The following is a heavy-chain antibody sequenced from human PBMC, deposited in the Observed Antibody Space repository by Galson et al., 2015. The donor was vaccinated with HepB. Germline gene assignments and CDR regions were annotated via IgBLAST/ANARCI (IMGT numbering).Heavy chain of an antibody. D-gene: IGHD1-26*01. J-gene: IGHJ4*02. CDR3: ARGGGSYAYFDS. CDR2: ISSSGSNI. CDR1: GFTFSSST. V-gene: IGHV3-48*01. Sequence: SLRLSCAASGFTFSSSTMNWVRQAPGKGLEWLSHISSSGSNIYYADSVKGRFTISRDNAQNSLYLQMNSLRAEDTAVYYRARGGGSYAYFDSWGQGTLVTVSS.